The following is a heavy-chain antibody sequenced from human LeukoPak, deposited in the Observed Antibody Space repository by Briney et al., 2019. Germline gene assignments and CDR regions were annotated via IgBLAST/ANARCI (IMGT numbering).Heavy chain of an antibody. CDR1: GFTFTNYW. D-gene: IGHD1-26*01. J-gene: IGHJ3*02. Sequence: GGSLRLSCAASGFTFTNYWMSWVRQAPGTGLEWVANIKQDGNEKYYVDSVRGRFTITRDNAKNSLYLQMNSLRAEDTAVYYCARDGMYAFDIWGQGTMVTVSS. CDR2: IKQDGNEK. CDR3: ARDGMYAFDI. V-gene: IGHV3-7*01.